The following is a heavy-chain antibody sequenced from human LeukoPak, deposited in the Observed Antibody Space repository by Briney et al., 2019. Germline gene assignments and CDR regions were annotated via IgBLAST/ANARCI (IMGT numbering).Heavy chain of an antibody. D-gene: IGHD4-17*01. CDR3: ASGYGDYWFDP. J-gene: IGHJ5*02. CDR2: IYYTGST. Sequence: SETLSLTCTVSGGSISRDFWSWIRQPPGKGLEWIGYIYYTGSTNYNPSLKSRVTISIDTSKNQCSLRLSSVTAAATPVYDCASGYGDYWFDPWGQGTLVTVSS. V-gene: IGHV4-59*01. CDR1: GGSISRDF.